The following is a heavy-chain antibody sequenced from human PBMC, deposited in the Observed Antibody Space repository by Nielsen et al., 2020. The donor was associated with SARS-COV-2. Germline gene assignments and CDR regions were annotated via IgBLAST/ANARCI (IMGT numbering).Heavy chain of an antibody. D-gene: IGHD3-3*01. CDR2: IYPGDSDT. V-gene: IGHV5-51*01. Sequence: KVSCKGSGYSFTSYWIGWVRQMPGKGLGWMGIIYPGDSDTRYSPSFQGQVTISADKSVTTAYLQWSSLKASDTAMYYCARQGSGLRSLLYWGQGTLVTVSS. CDR1: GYSFTSYW. J-gene: IGHJ4*02. CDR3: ARQGSGLRSLLY.